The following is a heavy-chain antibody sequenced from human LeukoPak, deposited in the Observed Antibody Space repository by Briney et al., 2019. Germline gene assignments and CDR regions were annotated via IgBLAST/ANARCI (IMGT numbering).Heavy chain of an antibody. CDR2: LCRSGTT. CDR1: GYSIARGFF. J-gene: IGHJ2*01. V-gene: IGHV4-38-2*02. Sequence: PSETLCLTCTVSGYSIARGFFWAWIRQPPGGGLEWIASLCRSGTTYYNTSVKSRISTSVDTSKNQFSLKLSLVTAADTAVYYCARVEAPRHINDWYFDLWGRGTLVTVSS. D-gene: IGHD2-21*01. CDR3: ARVEAPRHINDWYFDL.